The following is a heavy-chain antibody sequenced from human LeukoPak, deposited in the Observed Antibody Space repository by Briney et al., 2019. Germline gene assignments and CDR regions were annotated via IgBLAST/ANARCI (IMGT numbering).Heavy chain of an antibody. CDR3: AKDTSQSRDYFDK. J-gene: IGHJ4*02. CDR1: GFTFSGYA. V-gene: IGHV3-33*06. CDR2: IWYDGSNR. Sequence: PGGSLRLSCAASGFTFSGYAMHWVRQAPGKGLEWVAVIWYDGSNRYYADSVKGRFTISRGNSKNTLYLQMNSLRAEDTAVYYCAKDTSQSRDYFDKWGQGTLVTVSS. D-gene: IGHD3-16*01.